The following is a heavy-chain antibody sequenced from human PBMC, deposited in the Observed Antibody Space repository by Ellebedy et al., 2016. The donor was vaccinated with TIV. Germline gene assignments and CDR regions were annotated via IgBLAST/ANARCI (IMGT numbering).Heavy chain of an antibody. CDR3: ARSPATGTVDY. J-gene: IGHJ4*01. D-gene: IGHD1-1*01. Sequence: GGSLRLXXAASGFTFSTYWMSWVRQAPGKGLEWVANINQGGSETYYVDSVKGRFTMSRDNAENSLYLQLNSLRAEDTAVYYCARSPATGTVDYWGHGTLVTVSS. V-gene: IGHV3-7*01. CDR2: INQGGSET. CDR1: GFTFSTYW.